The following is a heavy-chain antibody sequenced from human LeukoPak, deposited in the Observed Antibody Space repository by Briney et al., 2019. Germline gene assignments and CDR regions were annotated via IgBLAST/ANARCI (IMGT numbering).Heavy chain of an antibody. CDR1: GGSFSDYY. D-gene: IGHD6-13*01. J-gene: IGHJ6*03. CDR3: ARTTEAHSWRTRYYDYYMDV. V-gene: IGHV4-34*01. Sequence: SETLSLTCAVYGGSFSDYYWSWIRQSPGKGLEWIGEINHSGSTNYNPSLKSRVAISVDTSKNQFSLKLSSVTAADTAVYYYARTTEAHSWRTRYYDYYMDVWGKGTTVTVSS. CDR2: INHSGST.